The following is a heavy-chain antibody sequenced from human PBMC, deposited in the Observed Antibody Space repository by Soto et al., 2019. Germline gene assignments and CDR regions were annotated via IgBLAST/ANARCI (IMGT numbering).Heavy chain of an antibody. Sequence: PGGSLRLSCAASGFTFSSYAMSWVRQAPGKGLEWVSAISGSGGSTYYADSVKGRFTISRDNSKNTLYLQMNSLRAEDTAVYYCAKKLEPIVVVPAAMTFDYWGQGTLVTVS. D-gene: IGHD2-2*01. CDR3: AKKLEPIVVVPAAMTFDY. J-gene: IGHJ4*02. V-gene: IGHV3-23*01. CDR1: GFTFSSYA. CDR2: ISGSGGST.